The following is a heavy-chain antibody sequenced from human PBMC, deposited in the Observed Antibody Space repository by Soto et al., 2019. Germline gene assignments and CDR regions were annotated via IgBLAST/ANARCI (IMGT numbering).Heavy chain of an antibody. V-gene: IGHV1-18*01. Sequence: QVQLVQSGAEVKKPGASVKVSCKASGYTFTSYGISWVRQAPGQGLEWMGWISAYNGNTNYAQKLQGRVTMTTDTPTTKPYRERGSVRSDDRAVYYWARDGVWFGELAGAGYWGQGTLVTVSS. CDR1: GYTFTSYG. J-gene: IGHJ4*02. D-gene: IGHD3-10*01. CDR2: ISAYNGNT. CDR3: ARDGVWFGELAGAGY.